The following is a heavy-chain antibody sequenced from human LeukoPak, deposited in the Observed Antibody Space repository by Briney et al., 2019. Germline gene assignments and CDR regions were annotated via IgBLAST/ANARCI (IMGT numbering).Heavy chain of an antibody. CDR3: AKAYCSSLSCYNHYYYYYMDV. J-gene: IGHJ6*03. D-gene: IGHD2-15*01. V-gene: IGHV3-48*01. Sequence: GGSLRLSCAVSGFTFSSYSMNWVRQAPGKGLKWLSYISSSSSTIDYADSVKGRFTISRDNAKNSLFLQVNSLRAEDTAMYYCAKAYCSSLSCYNHYYYYYMDVWGKGTTVTVSS. CDR2: ISSSSSTI. CDR1: GFTFSSYS.